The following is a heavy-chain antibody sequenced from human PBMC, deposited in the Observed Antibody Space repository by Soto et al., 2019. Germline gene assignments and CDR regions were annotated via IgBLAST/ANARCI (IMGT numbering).Heavy chain of an antibody. Sequence: SLKVSCKASGDTFSFYTINWVRQAPGLGLEWVGRINPIVSMSNYAQKFQGRVSMTADKSTSTAYMELRSLRSDDTAMYFCAASYGSGYRAFDYWGQGALVTVSS. D-gene: IGHD3-10*01. CDR2: INPIVSMS. CDR3: AASYGSGYRAFDY. V-gene: IGHV1-69*02. J-gene: IGHJ4*02. CDR1: GDTFSFYT.